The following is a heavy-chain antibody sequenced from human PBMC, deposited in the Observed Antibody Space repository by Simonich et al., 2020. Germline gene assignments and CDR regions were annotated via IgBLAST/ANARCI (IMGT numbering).Heavy chain of an antibody. Sequence: EVQLVESGGGLVKPGGSLRLSCAASGFTFSSYSMNWVRQAPGKGLEWVSSISSSSSYIYYADSVKGRFTISRDNAKNSLYLQMNSLGAEDTAVYYRAGGVYCSSTSCSTYYYYGMDVWGQGTTVTVSS. V-gene: IGHV3-21*01. CDR2: ISSSSSYI. D-gene: IGHD2-2*01. CDR3: AGGVYCSSTSCSTYYYYGMDV. J-gene: IGHJ6*02. CDR1: GFTFSSYS.